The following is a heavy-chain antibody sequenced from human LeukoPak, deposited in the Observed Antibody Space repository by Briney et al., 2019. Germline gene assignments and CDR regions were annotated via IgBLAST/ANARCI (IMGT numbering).Heavy chain of an antibody. V-gene: IGHV3-23*01. CDR2: ISNVGRDT. CDR3: ARGGRVQRTDF. Sequence: TGGSLRPSCAASGFSFSTSAMTWVRQAPGQGLEWVSTISNVGRDTYYADSVKGRFAISRNNSRNTLYLQMNSLRADGTAIYYCARGGRVQRTDFWGQGTPVTVSS. J-gene: IGHJ4*02. CDR1: GFSFSTSA. D-gene: IGHD1-1*01.